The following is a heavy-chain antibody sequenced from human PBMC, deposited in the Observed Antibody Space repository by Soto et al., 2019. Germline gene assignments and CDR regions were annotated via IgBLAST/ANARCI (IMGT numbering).Heavy chain of an antibody. CDR1: GYTFSNYD. CDR3: ARGKWLDY. V-gene: IGHV1-8*01. Sequence: QVQLVQSGAEVKKPGASVKVSCKASGYTFSNYDINWVRQATGQGLEWMGWMNPNSGNTGYAQKFQGRVTMTRCTSIVTAYMELSSLRYEDTAVYFCARGKWLDYWGQGTLVTVPS. CDR2: MNPNSGNT. J-gene: IGHJ4*02. D-gene: IGHD5-12*01.